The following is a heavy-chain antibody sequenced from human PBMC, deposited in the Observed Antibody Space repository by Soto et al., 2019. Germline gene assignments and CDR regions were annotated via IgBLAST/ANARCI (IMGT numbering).Heavy chain of an antibody. CDR2: IRSSGGVT. Sequence: GGSLSLSCAASGFTFSNYAMSWVRQAPGKGLEWVSGIRSSGGVTYYADSVMGRFTISRDNSKSTLYLQMNSLRAEDTAVYYCAKDYIGSDPDAFDIWGQGTMVTVSS. CDR1: GFTFSNYA. J-gene: IGHJ3*02. D-gene: IGHD3-10*01. V-gene: IGHV3-23*01. CDR3: AKDYIGSDPDAFDI.